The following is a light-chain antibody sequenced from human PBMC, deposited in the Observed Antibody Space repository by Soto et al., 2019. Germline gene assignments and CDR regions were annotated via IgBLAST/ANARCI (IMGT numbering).Light chain of an antibody. CDR1: HSVRSSY. J-gene: IGKJ2*01. CDR3: QQYGSSPPYT. CDR2: GAS. Sequence: EIVLTQSPGTLSLSPGERATLSCRASHSVRSSYLAWYQQKPGQAPRLLIYGASSRATGIPDRFSGSGSGTDVSLTISRLEPEDFAVYYCQQYGSSPPYTFGQGTKLEIK. V-gene: IGKV3-20*01.